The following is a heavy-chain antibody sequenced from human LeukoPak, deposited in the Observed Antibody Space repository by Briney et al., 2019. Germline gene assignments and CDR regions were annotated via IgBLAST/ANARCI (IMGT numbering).Heavy chain of an antibody. CDR2: IIPNSGGT. Sequence: ASVKVSFRSSGYSFTDYYMDWGRQAPREGVEGVGWIIPNSGGTSSAQKFQGRVTMTRDTSITTVYMEVSWLTSDDTAIYYCARADRLHGGPYLIGPWGQGTLVTVSS. V-gene: IGHV1-2*02. D-gene: IGHD2-21*01. J-gene: IGHJ5*02. CDR1: GYSFTDYY. CDR3: ARADRLHGGPYLIGP.